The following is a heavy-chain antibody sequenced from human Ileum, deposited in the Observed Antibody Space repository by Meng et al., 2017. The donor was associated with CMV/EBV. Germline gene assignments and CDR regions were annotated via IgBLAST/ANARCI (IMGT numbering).Heavy chain of an antibody. J-gene: IGHJ4*02. CDR2: INIDGSST. V-gene: IGHV3-74*01. CDR1: GFSFTNYW. CDR3: ARARSGWYDDFQY. D-gene: IGHD6-19*01. Sequence: GQLLAAGGDLVQPWGFLELSCVTSGFSFTNYWMHWVRQAPGKGLMWVSHINIDGSSTTYADSVKGRFTISRDNAKNTLYLEMNSLRVEDTAVYYCARARSGWYDDFQYWGRGTLVTVSS.